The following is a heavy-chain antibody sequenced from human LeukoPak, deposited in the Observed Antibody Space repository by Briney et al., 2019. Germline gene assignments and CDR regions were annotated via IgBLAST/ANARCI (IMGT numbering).Heavy chain of an antibody. CDR2: ISWNSGRI. CDR3: AKGVYYDFWTGRFDS. V-gene: IGHV3-9*03. Sequence: PGRSLRLSCAASGFTFEDYAMHWVRQAPGKGLEWVSGISWNSGRIGYADSVKGRFTISRDNAKNSLYLQMNSLRVEDMALYCFAKGVYYDFWTGRFDSWGQGTLVTVSS. J-gene: IGHJ4*02. CDR1: GFTFEDYA. D-gene: IGHD3/OR15-3a*01.